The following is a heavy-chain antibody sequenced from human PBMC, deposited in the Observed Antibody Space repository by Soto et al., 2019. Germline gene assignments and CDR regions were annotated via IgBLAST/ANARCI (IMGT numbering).Heavy chain of an antibody. CDR2: ISSSGRTI. J-gene: IGHJ4*02. CDR3: ARAPYGVRYFDY. V-gene: IGHV3-11*01. Sequence: QVQLVESGGGLVKPGGSLRLSCAASGFIFSDYYMSWIRQAPGKGLEWVSYISSSGRTIYYADSVKGRFNISRDNAKNSRYLQMNSLRAEDTAVYYCARAPYGVRYFDYWGQGTLVTFSS. D-gene: IGHD4-17*01. CDR1: GFIFSDYY.